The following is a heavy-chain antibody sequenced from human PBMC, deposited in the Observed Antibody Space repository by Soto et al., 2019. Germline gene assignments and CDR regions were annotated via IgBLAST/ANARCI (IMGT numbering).Heavy chain of an antibody. CDR2: IYWDDDK. CDR1: GFSLSTSGVG. Sequence: QITLKESGPPLVKPTQTLTLTCTFSGFSLSTSGVGVGWIRQPPGKALEWLALIYWDDDKRYSPSLKSRLTITKDTSKNQVVLTMTNMDPVDTATYYCAHRSYGHYSFAFWGQGTLVTVSS. D-gene: IGHD4-17*01. J-gene: IGHJ4*02. CDR3: AHRSYGHYSFAF. V-gene: IGHV2-5*02.